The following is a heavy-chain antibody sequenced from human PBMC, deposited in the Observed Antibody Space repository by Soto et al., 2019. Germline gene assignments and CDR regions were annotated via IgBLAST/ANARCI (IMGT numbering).Heavy chain of an antibody. V-gene: IGHV4-39*01. J-gene: IGHJ6*02. CDR2: IYYSGST. CDR3: ARVNYDFWSGYYRYYYYGMDV. Sequence: SETLSLTCTVSGGSISSSSYYWGWIRQPPGKGLGWIGSIYYSGSTYYNPSLKSRVTISVDTSKNQFSLKLSSVTAADTAVYYCARVNYDFWSGYYRYYYYGMDVWGQGTTVTVSS. D-gene: IGHD3-3*01. CDR1: GGSISSSSYY.